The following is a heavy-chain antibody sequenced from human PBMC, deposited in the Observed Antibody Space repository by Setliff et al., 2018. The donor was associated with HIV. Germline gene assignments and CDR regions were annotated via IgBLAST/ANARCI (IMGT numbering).Heavy chain of an antibody. J-gene: IGHJ4*02. D-gene: IGHD5-12*01. CDR1: GFSLDTTGVG. CDR3: AHNRDHSGLYYYDY. CDR2: IYWNDDK. V-gene: IGHV2-5*01. Sequence: SGPTLVNPTQTLTLTCTFSGFSLDTTGVGVGWIRQPPGEALEWLALIYWNDDKRYNPSLKSRFTITKDTPKNQVVLKMTNVDPVDTATYYCAHNRDHSGLYYYDYWGQGALVTVSS.